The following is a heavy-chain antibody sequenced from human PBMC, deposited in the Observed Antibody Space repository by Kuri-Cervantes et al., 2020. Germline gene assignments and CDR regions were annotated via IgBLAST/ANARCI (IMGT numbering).Heavy chain of an antibody. CDR2: INWNGGST. CDR1: GFTFDDYG. Sequence: GESLKISCAASGFTFDDYGMSWVRQAPGKGLEWVSGINWNGGSTGYADSVKGRFTISRDNSKNTLYLQMSSLRDEDTAIYYCAKRGSGYYAELWGQGTLVTVPS. CDR3: AKRGSGYYAEL. V-gene: IGHV3-20*04. J-gene: IGHJ1*01. D-gene: IGHD5-12*01.